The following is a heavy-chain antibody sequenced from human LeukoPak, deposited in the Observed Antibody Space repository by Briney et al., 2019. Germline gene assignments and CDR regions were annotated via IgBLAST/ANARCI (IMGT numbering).Heavy chain of an antibody. CDR3: TKDTQPGRYGPYYYYYGMDV. J-gene: IGHJ6*02. CDR1: GFKFSDFW. Sequence: GGSLRLSCAASGFKFSDFWMTWVRQTPGKGLEWVAVISYDGSNKYYADSVKGRFTISRDNSKNTLYLQMNSLRDEDTAVYYCTKDTQPGRYGPYYYYYGMDVWGQGTTVTVSS. CDR2: ISYDGSNK. V-gene: IGHV3-30*18. D-gene: IGHD3-10*01.